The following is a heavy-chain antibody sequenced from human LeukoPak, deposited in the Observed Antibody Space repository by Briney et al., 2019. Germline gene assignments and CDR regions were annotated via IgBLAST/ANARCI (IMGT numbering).Heavy chain of an antibody. J-gene: IGHJ4*02. Sequence: SETLSLTCTVSGGSIYSYYWSWIRQPPGKGLEWIGNIYSRGSTHYNPSVKSRVTISVDTSKNQFSLKLDSVTAADTAVYYCARAPEDYHDSGSYSYCFDYWGQGILVTVSS. CDR2: IYSRGST. CDR3: ARAPEDYHDSGSYSYCFDY. CDR1: GGSIYSYY. D-gene: IGHD3-10*01. V-gene: IGHV4-59*01.